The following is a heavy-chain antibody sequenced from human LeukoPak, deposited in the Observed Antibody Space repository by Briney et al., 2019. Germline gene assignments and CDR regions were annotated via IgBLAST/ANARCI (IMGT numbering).Heavy chain of an antibody. J-gene: IGHJ6*02. V-gene: IGHV4-30-2*01. CDR3: ARSYCSSTSCYGNYYYGMDV. Sequence: SETLSLTCAVSGGSISSGGYSWSWIRQPPGKGLEWIGEISHSGSTNYNPSLKSRVTISVDTSKNQFSLKLSSVTAADTAVYYCARSYCSSTSCYGNYYYGMDVWSQGTTVTVSS. CDR1: GGSISSGGYS. D-gene: IGHD2-2*01. CDR2: ISHSGST.